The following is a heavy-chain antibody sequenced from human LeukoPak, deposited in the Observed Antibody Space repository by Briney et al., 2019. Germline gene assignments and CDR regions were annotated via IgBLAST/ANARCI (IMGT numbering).Heavy chain of an antibody. CDR1: GYTFTSYD. D-gene: IGHD3-22*01. J-gene: IGHJ6*03. Sequence: ASVKVSCKASGYTFTSYDINWVRQATGQGLEWTGWMNPNSGNTGYAQKFQGRVTMTRNTSISTAYMELSSLRSEDTAVYYCARTPYYYDSSGYPRYYYYYMDVWGKGTTVTVSS. V-gene: IGHV1-8*01. CDR2: MNPNSGNT. CDR3: ARTPYYYDSSGYPRYYYYYMDV.